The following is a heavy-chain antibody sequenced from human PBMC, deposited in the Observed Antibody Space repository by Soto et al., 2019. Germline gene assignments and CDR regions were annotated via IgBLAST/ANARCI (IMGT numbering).Heavy chain of an antibody. CDR1: GGSISSGGYC. J-gene: IGHJ6*02. Sequence: SETLSLTCAVSGGSISSGGYCWSWIRQPPGKGQEWIGYIYHSGSTYYNPSLKSRVTISVDRSKNQFSLKLSSVTAADTAVYYCARSLKNYYDSSGYPPRFDYGMDVWGQGTTVTVSS. CDR3: ARSLKNYYDSSGYPPRFDYGMDV. CDR2: IYHSGST. V-gene: IGHV4-30-2*01. D-gene: IGHD3-22*01.